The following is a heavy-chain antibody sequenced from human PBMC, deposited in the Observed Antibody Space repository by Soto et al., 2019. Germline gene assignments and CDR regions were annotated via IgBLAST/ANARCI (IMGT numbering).Heavy chain of an antibody. D-gene: IGHD6-13*01. CDR3: ARTIAAAGGRRYFDL. Sequence: QVQLVEHGGGLVKPGGSLRLSCAASGFTFSDYYMSWIRQAPGKGPEWVSYISSSSSYTNYADSVKGRFTISRDNAKNSLYLQTNSLRAEDTAVYYCARTIAAAGGRRYFDLWGRGTLVTVSS. CDR1: GFTFSDYY. J-gene: IGHJ2*01. V-gene: IGHV3-11*05. CDR2: ISSSSSYT.